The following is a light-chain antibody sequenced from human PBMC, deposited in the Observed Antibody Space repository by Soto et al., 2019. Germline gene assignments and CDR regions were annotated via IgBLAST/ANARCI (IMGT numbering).Light chain of an antibody. Sequence: DIQMTQSPSTLSGSVGDRVTITCRASQTVSSYLNWYQQKPGTVPKLLIYATSNLQSGVPSRFSGRGFGTDFTLTISSLQPEDFATYYCQQSFTTPSFGQGTRLEI. CDR1: QTVSSY. CDR2: ATS. CDR3: QQSFTTPS. J-gene: IGKJ5*01. V-gene: IGKV1-39*01.